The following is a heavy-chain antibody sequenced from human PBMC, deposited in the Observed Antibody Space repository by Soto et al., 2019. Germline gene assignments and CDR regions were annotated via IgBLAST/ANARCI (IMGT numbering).Heavy chain of an antibody. CDR1: GGSFSGYY. Sequence: ETLSLTCAVYGGSFSGYYWSWIRRPPGKGLEWIGEINHSGSTNYNPSLKSRVTISVDTSKNQFSLKLSSVTAADTAVYYCARARYSYGRVYYYYGMDVWGQGTTVTVSS. J-gene: IGHJ6*02. V-gene: IGHV4-34*01. D-gene: IGHD5-18*01. CDR2: INHSGST. CDR3: ARARYSYGRVYYYYGMDV.